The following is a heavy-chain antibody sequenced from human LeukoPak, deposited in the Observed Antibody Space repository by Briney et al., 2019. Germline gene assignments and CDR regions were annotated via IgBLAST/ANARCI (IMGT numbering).Heavy chain of an antibody. V-gene: IGHV3-64*01. CDR2: ISSNGGST. Sequence: GGSLRLSCAASGFTFSSYAMYWVRQAPGKGLEYVSAISSNGGSTYYANSVKGRFTISRDNSKNTLYLQMGSLRAEDMAVYYCARDGGYSGYDEDYYYYYMDVWGKGTTVTVSS. J-gene: IGHJ6*03. CDR3: ARDGGYSGYDEDYYYYYMDV. D-gene: IGHD5-12*01. CDR1: GFTFSSYA.